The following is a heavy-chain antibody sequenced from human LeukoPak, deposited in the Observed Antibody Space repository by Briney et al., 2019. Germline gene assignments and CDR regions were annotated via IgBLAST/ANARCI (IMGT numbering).Heavy chain of an antibody. CDR1: GFTFSSYG. Sequence: GGSLRLSCAASGFTFSSYGMHWVRLAPGKGLEWVAVISYDGSNKYYADSVKGRFTISRDNSKNTLYLQMNSLRAEDTAVYYCAKDPFIAAAGTGYYYMDVWGKGTTVTISS. CDR3: AKDPFIAAAGTGYYYMDV. J-gene: IGHJ6*03. D-gene: IGHD6-13*01. V-gene: IGHV3-30*18. CDR2: ISYDGSNK.